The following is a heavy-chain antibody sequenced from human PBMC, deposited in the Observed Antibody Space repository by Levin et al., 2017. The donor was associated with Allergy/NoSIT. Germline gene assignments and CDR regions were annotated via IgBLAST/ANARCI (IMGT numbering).Heavy chain of an antibody. Sequence: GESLKISCKVSGYTLTELSMHWVRQAPGKGLEWMGGFDPEDGETIYAQKFQGRVTMTEDTSTDTAYMELSSLRSEDTAVYYCAFYSSGWYVRYFDYWGQGTLVTVSS. D-gene: IGHD6-19*01. CDR2: FDPEDGET. J-gene: IGHJ4*02. CDR3: AFYSSGWYVRYFDY. V-gene: IGHV1-24*01. CDR1: GYTLTELS.